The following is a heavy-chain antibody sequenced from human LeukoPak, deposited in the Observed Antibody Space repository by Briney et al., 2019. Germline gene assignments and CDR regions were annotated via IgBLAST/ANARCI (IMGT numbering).Heavy chain of an antibody. V-gene: IGHV4-34*01. Sequence: PSETLSLTCAVCGGSFSGYYWSWIRQPPGKGLEWIWEINHSGSINYNPSLKSRVTISVDTSKNQFSLKLSSVTAADTAVYYCARRHPGGELFRYWGQGTLVAVSS. J-gene: IGHJ4*02. D-gene: IGHD3-10*01. CDR2: INHSGSI. CDR1: GGSFSGYY. CDR3: ARRHPGGELFRY.